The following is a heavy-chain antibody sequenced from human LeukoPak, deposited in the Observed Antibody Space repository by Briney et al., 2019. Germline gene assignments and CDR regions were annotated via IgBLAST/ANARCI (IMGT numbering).Heavy chain of an antibody. CDR2: ISSSSSYI. Sequence: GGSLRLSCAASGFTFSSYSMNWVRQAPGKGLEWVSSISSSSSYIYYADSVKGRFTISRDNSKNTLYLQMNSLRAEDTAVYYCARDRYSYGSSRYYYYMDVWGKGTTVTVSS. D-gene: IGHD5-18*01. CDR1: GFTFSSYS. J-gene: IGHJ6*03. V-gene: IGHV3-21*04. CDR3: ARDRYSYGSSRYYYYMDV.